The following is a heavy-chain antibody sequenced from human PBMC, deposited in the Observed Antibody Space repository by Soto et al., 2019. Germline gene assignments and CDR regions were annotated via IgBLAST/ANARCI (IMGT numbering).Heavy chain of an antibody. CDR2: INPNSGGT. Sequence: QVQLVQSGAEVKKPGASVKVSCKASGYTFTGYYMHWVRQAPGQGLEWMGWINPNSGGTNYAQKFQGWVTMTRDTSVGTACMKVSRLRSDDTAVYYCAREVTGIAADGTGYNWLDPWGQGTLVTVSS. CDR1: GYTFTGYY. D-gene: IGHD6-13*01. V-gene: IGHV1-2*04. CDR3: AREVTGIAADGTGYNWLDP. J-gene: IGHJ5*02.